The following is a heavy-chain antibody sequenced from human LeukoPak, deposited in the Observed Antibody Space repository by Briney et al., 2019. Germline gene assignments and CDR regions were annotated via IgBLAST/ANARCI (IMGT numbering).Heavy chain of an antibody. V-gene: IGHV3-30*02. CDR3: AKGTIVVVPAAISS. Sequence: GGSLRLSCAASGFTFSSYGMHWVRQAPGKGLEWVAFIRYDGSNKYYADSVKGRFTIPRDNSKNTLYLQMNSLRAEDTAVYYCAKGTIVVVPAAISSWGQGTLVTVSS. CDR1: GFTFSSYG. J-gene: IGHJ5*02. D-gene: IGHD2-2*01. CDR2: IRYDGSNK.